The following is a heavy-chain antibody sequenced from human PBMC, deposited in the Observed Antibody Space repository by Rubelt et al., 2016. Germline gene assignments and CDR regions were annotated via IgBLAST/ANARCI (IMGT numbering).Heavy chain of an antibody. J-gene: IGHJ6*02. CDR3: ATADSTLDV. V-gene: IGHV1-46*01. CDR1: GYRFTRYY. CDR2: INPDGGST. Sequence: VKKPGASVKLSCKASGYRFTRYYIHWVRQAPGQGLEWMGIINPDGGSTTYAQRFEGRVTVTRDMSTTTVYMELTSLSYEDTAMYYCATADSTLDVWGQGTTVTVSS.